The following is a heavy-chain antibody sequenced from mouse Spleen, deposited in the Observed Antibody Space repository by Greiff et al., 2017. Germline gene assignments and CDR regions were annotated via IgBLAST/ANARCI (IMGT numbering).Heavy chain of an antibody. J-gene: IGHJ4*01. CDR1: GYAFSSYW. D-gene: IGHD2-14*01. CDR3: ARAYRYNGFAMDY. V-gene: IGHV1-80*01. Sequence: VQLQQSGAELVKPGASVKISCKASGYAFSSYWMNWVKQRPGKGLEWIGQIYPGDGDTNYNGKFKGKATLTADKSSSTAYMQLSSLTSEDSAVYFCARAYRYNGFAMDYWGQGTSVTVSS. CDR2: IYPGDGDT.